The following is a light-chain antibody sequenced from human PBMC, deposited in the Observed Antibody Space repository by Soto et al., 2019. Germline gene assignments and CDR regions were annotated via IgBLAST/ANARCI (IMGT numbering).Light chain of an antibody. CDR3: QSYDSSLSAL. CDR1: SSNIGAGYD. V-gene: IGLV1-40*01. J-gene: IGLJ2*01. Sequence: QSALTQPPSVSGAPGQRVTISCTGSSSNIGAGYDVHWYQQLPGTAPKLLIYGNSNRPSGVPDRFSGSKSGTSASLAITGLQDEDEADYYCQSYDSSLSALFGGGTKLTVL. CDR2: GNS.